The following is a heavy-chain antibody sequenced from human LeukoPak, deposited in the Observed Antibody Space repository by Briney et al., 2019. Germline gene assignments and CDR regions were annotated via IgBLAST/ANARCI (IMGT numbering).Heavy chain of an antibody. D-gene: IGHD3-22*01. V-gene: IGHV1-8*01. CDR1: GYTFTSYD. J-gene: IGHJ4*02. CDR2: MNPNSGNT. Sequence: ASVKVSCKASGYTFTSYDINWVRQATGHGLEWMGWMNPNSGNTGYAQKFQGRVTMTRNTSISTAYMELSSLRSEDTAVYYCARGRPESGETYYYDSSGYSSYWGQGTLVTVSS. CDR3: ARGRPESGETYYYDSSGYSSY.